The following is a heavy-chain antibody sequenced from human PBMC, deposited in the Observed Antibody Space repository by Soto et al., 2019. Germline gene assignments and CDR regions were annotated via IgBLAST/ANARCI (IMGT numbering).Heavy chain of an antibody. V-gene: IGHV3-7*01. CDR1: GFTFSSDW. CDR2: IKQDGGDK. J-gene: IGHJ5*01. Sequence: GGALRLSCAASGFTFSSDWMTWVRQAPGKGLEGVGNIKQDGGDKNYADSVKGRFSISRDNAKNSLYLQMNSLRAEDTAVYYCVKVSTFYDILTGYYSTNFFDPWGQGTSVTVSS. CDR3: VKVSTFYDILTGYYSTNFFDP. D-gene: IGHD3-9*01.